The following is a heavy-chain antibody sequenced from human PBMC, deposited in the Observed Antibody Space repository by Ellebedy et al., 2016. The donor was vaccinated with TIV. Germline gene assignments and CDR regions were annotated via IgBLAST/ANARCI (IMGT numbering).Heavy chain of an antibody. V-gene: IGHV4-34*01. Sequence: MPSETLSLTCAVYGGSFSTYYWSWIRQPPGKGLEWIGEISHSGSTNYSPSLKRRVSISVDTSKNQFSLKLRSVTAADTAVYYCARGSHYMIAVVITSDAFDIWGQGTMVTVSS. CDR1: GGSFSTYY. CDR2: ISHSGST. J-gene: IGHJ3*02. D-gene: IGHD3-22*01. CDR3: ARGSHYMIAVVITSDAFDI.